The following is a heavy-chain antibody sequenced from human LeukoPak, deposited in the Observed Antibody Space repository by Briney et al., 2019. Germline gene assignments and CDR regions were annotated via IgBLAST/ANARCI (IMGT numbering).Heavy chain of an antibody. CDR2: IYYSGST. Sequence: SETLSLTCTVSGGSISSYYWSWIRQPPGKGLEWIGYIYYSGSTNYNPSLKSRVTISVDTSKNQFSLKLSSVTAADTAVYYCARGQELFWFFDYWGQGTLVTVSS. V-gene: IGHV4-59*08. D-gene: IGHD1-7*01. CDR1: GGSISSYY. CDR3: ARGQELFWFFDY. J-gene: IGHJ4*02.